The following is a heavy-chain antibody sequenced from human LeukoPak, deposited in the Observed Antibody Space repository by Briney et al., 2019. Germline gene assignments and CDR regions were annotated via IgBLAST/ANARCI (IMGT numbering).Heavy chain of an antibody. J-gene: IGHJ4*02. CDR3: AKDRSSGWYNQFDY. V-gene: IGHV3-23*01. CDR2: ISKSGTST. CDR1: GFTFSSYA. Sequence: GGSLRLSCAASGFTFSSYAMNWVRQVPGKGLEWVSVISKSGTSTYYADSVKGRFTISRDNSRNTLYLQMNSLRAGDTAVYYCAKDRSSGWYNQFDYWGQGTLVTVSS. D-gene: IGHD6-13*01.